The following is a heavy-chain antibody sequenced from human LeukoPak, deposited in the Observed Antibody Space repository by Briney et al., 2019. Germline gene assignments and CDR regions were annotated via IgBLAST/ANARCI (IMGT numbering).Heavy chain of an antibody. CDR2: ISYDGSNK. Sequence: GGSLRLSCAASGFTFSSYGMHWVRQAPGKGLEWVAVISYDGSNKYYADSVKGRFTISRDNSKNTLYLQMNSLRAEDTAVYYCAKAIAAAGTRDYWGQGTLVTVSS. CDR1: GFTFSSYG. V-gene: IGHV3-30*18. CDR3: AKAIAAAGTRDY. J-gene: IGHJ4*02. D-gene: IGHD6-13*01.